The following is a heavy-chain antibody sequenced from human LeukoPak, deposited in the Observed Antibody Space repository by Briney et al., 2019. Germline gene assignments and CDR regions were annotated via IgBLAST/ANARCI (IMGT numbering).Heavy chain of an antibody. CDR1: GFTFDDYA. Sequence: DPGRSLRLSCAASGFTFDDYAMHWVRHAPGKGLEWVSGISWNSGSIGYADSVKGRFTISRDNAKNSLYLQMNSLRAEDTALYYCAKSSGYYYMWFDPWGQGTLVTVSS. V-gene: IGHV3-9*01. CDR3: AKSSGYYYMWFDP. CDR2: ISWNSGSI. J-gene: IGHJ5*02. D-gene: IGHD3-22*01.